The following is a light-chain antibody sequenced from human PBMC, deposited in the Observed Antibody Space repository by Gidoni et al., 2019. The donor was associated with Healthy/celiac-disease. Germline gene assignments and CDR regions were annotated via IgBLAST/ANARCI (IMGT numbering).Light chain of an antibody. Sequence: EIVLTQSPATLSLSPGERATLSCRASQRVSSYLAWYQQKPGQAPRLLIYDASNRATGIPARFSGSGSGTDFTLTISSLEPEDFAVYYCQQRSNWPLMYTFGQVTKLEIK. CDR3: QQRSNWPLMYT. V-gene: IGKV3-11*01. J-gene: IGKJ2*01. CDR1: QRVSSY. CDR2: DAS.